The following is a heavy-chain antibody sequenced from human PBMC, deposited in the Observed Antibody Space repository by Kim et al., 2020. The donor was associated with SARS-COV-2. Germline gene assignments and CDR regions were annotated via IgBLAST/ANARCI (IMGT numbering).Heavy chain of an antibody. D-gene: IGHD6-19*01. V-gene: IGHV4-4*07. CDR3: ARGGASSEWFGS. Sequence: ETLSLTCTVSGASISTYYWSWIRQPAGKGLEWIGWIHHSGSSNYNSSLKSRVALSLDTTNNQFSLKLTSVTVPDTAVYYCARGGASSEWFGSWGQGTLVTVSS. J-gene: IGHJ5*01. CDR2: IHHSGSS. CDR1: GASISTYY.